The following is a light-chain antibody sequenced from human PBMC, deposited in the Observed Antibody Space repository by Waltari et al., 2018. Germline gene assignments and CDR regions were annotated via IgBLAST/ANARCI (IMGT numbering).Light chain of an antibody. CDR3: QQAYSFPLT. J-gene: IGKJ4*01. CDR2: AAS. Sequence: DIQMTQSPSSVSASGGDRVTITCRARQDIGRWVAWGQQKPGKAPKVLIYAASSLHSGVPSRFSGSGSGTDFTLTISDLQTEDFATYYCQQAYSFPLTSGGGTKVEIK. CDR1: QDIGRW. V-gene: IGKV1-12*01.